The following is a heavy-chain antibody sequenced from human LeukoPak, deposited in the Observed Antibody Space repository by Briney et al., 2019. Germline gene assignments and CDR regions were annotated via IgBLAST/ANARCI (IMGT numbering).Heavy chain of an antibody. D-gene: IGHD3-22*01. CDR1: GGSISSGSYY. CDR2: IYTSGST. V-gene: IGHV4-61*02. Sequence: PSQTLSLTCTVSGGSISSGSYYWRWIRQPAGTGLEWIGRIYTSGSTNYNPSLKSRVTISVDTSKNQFSLKLSSVTAADTAVYYCARGTSSGYYYVHAFDIWGQGTMVTVSS. CDR3: ARGTSSGYYYVHAFDI. J-gene: IGHJ3*02.